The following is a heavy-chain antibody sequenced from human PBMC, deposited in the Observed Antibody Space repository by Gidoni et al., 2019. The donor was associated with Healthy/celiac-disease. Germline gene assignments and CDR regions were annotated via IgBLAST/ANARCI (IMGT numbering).Heavy chain of an antibody. CDR3: ARDGQPTRGYYFDY. CDR2: IWYDGSNK. J-gene: IGHJ4*02. D-gene: IGHD3-16*01. CDR1: GFTFSSYG. V-gene: IGHV3-33*01. Sequence: QVQLVESGGGVVQPGRSLRLSCAASGFTFSSYGMHWVRQAPGKGLEWVAVIWYDGSNKYYADSVKGRFTISRDNSKNTLYLQMNSLRAEDTAVYYCARDGQPTRGYYFDYWGQGTLVTVSS.